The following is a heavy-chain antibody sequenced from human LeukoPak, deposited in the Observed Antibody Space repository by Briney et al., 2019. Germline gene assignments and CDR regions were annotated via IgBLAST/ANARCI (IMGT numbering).Heavy chain of an antibody. Sequence: ASVKVSCKASGYTFTSYGISWVRHAPGQGLEWMGWINPNSGGTNYAQKFQGRVTMTRDTSISTAYMELSRLRSDDTAVYYCARDQTCSSTSCYAGYYYYGMDVWGQGTTVTVSS. J-gene: IGHJ6*02. CDR1: GYTFTSYG. D-gene: IGHD2-2*01. V-gene: IGHV1-2*02. CDR2: INPNSGGT. CDR3: ARDQTCSSTSCYAGYYYYGMDV.